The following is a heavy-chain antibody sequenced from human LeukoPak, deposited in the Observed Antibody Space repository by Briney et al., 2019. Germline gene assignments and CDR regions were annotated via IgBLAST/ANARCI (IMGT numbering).Heavy chain of an antibody. V-gene: IGHV3-23*01. D-gene: IGHD1-7*01. J-gene: IGHJ4*02. CDR2: ISGSGGST. CDR3: AKVKSGTTRYYFDY. CDR1: GFTFSSYA. Sequence: PGGSLRLSCAASGFTFSSYAMSWVRQAPGKGLEWVSAISGSGGSTYYADSVKGRFTISRDNSKNTLYPQMNSLRAEDTAVYYCAKVKSGTTRYYFDYWGQGTLVTVSS.